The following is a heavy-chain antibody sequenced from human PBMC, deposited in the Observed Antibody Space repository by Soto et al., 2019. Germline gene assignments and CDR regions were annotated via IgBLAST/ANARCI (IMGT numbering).Heavy chain of an antibody. CDR2: IKPGGSDL. J-gene: IGHJ4*01. D-gene: IGHD1-26*01. Sequence: GESLKISCKGAGYRLDGAWIGWVRQMPGKGLEWTGIIKPGGSDLRYSPSFRGQVTISADAAVNTAFLQWNSLKASDTAMYYCARQISYICDFWGHGTLVTVSS. CDR3: ARQISYICDF. CDR1: GYRLDGAW. V-gene: IGHV5-51*01.